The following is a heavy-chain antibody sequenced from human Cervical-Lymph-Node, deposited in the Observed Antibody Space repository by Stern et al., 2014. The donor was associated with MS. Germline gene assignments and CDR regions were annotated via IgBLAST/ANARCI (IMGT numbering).Heavy chain of an antibody. V-gene: IGHV2-5*02. CDR3: AHSQDWEFWNGYRRSNWFDT. D-gene: IGHD3-3*01. CDR2: IYWEGDK. Sequence: QITLKESGPTLVKPTQTLTLTCTFSGFSLTTSGAGVGWIRQPPGKALEWLACIYWEGDKLYSPSLKSRLTITKDTSKNQVVLTMINMDPVDTATYYCAHSQDWEFWNGYRRSNWFDTWGQGTLVSVSS. CDR1: GFSLTTSGAG. J-gene: IGHJ5*02.